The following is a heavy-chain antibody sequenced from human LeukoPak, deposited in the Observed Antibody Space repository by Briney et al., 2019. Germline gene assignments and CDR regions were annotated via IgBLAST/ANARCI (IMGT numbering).Heavy chain of an antibody. CDR1: GFTFSSYW. V-gene: IGHV3-7*01. D-gene: IGHD6-13*01. CDR2: IKQDGSEK. CDR3: ARNGIAAAGFYYYYMDV. J-gene: IGHJ6*03. Sequence: GGPLRLSCAASGFTFSSYWMSWVRQAPGKGLEWVANIKQDGSEKYYVDSVKGRFTISRDNAKNSLYLQMNSLRAEDTAVYYCARNGIAAAGFYYYYMDVWGKGTTVTVSS.